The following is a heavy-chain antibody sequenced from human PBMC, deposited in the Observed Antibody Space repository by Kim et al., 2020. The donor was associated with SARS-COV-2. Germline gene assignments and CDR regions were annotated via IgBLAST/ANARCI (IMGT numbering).Heavy chain of an antibody. CDR3: AKAMTVVTPTFDY. D-gene: IGHD2-21*02. J-gene: IGHJ4*02. V-gene: IGHV3-30*02. Sequence: YLDSVKGRFTISRDNSKNTRSLQMNSLRVEDTAVYYCAKAMTVVTPTFDYWGQGALVTVSS.